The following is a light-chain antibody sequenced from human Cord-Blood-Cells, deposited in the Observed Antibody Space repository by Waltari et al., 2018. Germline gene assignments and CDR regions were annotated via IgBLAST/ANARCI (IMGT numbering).Light chain of an antibody. CDR2: WAS. CDR1: QSVLYSSNNKNY. J-gene: IGKJ4*01. CDR3: QPYYSTPLT. Sequence: DIVMTQSPDSLAVSLGERATINCKSSQSVLYSSNNKNYFAWYQQKPGQPPKLLIYWASTREAGVPDRFSGSGSGADFAVTISSLQAEDVAVYYCQPYYSTPLTFGGGTKVEVK. V-gene: IGKV4-1*01.